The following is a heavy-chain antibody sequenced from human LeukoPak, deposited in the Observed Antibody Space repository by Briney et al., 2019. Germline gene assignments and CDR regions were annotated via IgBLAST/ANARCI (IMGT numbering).Heavy chain of an antibody. D-gene: IGHD3-22*01. CDR2: IYTSGST. CDR3: AREPYYYHSSGYSPYGPFDY. V-gene: IGHV4-4*07. Sequence: PSETLSLTCTVSGGSISSYYWSWIRQPAGKGLEWIGRIYTSGSTNYNPSLKSRVTMSVDTSKDQFSLKLSSVTAADTAVYYCAREPYYYHSSGYSPYGPFDYWGQGTLVTVSS. J-gene: IGHJ4*02. CDR1: GGSISSYY.